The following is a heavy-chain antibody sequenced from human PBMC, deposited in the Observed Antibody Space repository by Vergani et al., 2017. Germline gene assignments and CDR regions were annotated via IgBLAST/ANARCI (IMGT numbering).Heavy chain of an antibody. CDR3: ASRVSANGGLDT. CDR2: ISSSSSYL. J-gene: IGHJ5*02. Sequence: VQLVESGGGLVKPGGSLRLSCEGSGFTFKNNTMTWVRQAPGKGLEWVSSISSSSSYLQYADSVKGRFTISRDNAKKSLFLQMNNLRADDTAVYYCASRVSANGGLDTWGQGTLVTVSS. V-gene: IGHV3-21*02. D-gene: IGHD2-15*01. CDR1: GFTFKNNT.